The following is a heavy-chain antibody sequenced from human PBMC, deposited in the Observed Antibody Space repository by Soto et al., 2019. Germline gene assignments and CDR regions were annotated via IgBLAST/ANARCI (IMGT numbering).Heavy chain of an antibody. CDR3: ARDQAMAQFDY. V-gene: IGHV1-18*01. CDR2: INAYNGNT. Sequence: QVQLVQSGAEVKKPGASVKVSCKASGYTFTNYGISWVRQAPGQGLEWMGWINAYNGNTKYAQKLQGRVTMTTDTSTSKAYMELMSLRSDDTAVYYCARDQAMAQFDYWGQGTLVTVSS. CDR1: GYTFTNYG. D-gene: IGHD5-18*01. J-gene: IGHJ4*02.